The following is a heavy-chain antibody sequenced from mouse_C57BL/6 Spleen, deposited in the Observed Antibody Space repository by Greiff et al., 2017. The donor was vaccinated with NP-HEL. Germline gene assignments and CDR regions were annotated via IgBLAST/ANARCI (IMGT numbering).Heavy chain of an antibody. D-gene: IGHD3-3*01. CDR2: IDPETGGT. J-gene: IGHJ2*01. V-gene: IGHV1-15*01. CDR1: GYTFTDYE. CDR3: TKGLDY. Sequence: QVTLKVSGAELVRPGASVTLSCKASGYTFTDYEMHWVKQTPVHGLEWIGAIDPETGGTAYNQKFKGKAILTADKSSSTAYMELRSLTSEDSAVYYCTKGLDYWGQGTTLTVSS.